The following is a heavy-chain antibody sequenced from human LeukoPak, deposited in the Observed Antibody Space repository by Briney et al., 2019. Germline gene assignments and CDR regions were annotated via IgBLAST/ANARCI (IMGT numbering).Heavy chain of an antibody. Sequence: QPGRSLRLSCTASGFTFGDYAVNWVRQAPGKGLEWVGFIETKVSGGTAEYAASVKGRFTISRDDSRAIAYMQMNNLKTEDTAVYYCSRQQLKAFDIWGQGTMVTVSS. J-gene: IGHJ3*02. CDR2: IETKVSGGTA. CDR3: SRQQLKAFDI. D-gene: IGHD6-13*01. V-gene: IGHV3-49*04. CDR1: GFTFGDYA.